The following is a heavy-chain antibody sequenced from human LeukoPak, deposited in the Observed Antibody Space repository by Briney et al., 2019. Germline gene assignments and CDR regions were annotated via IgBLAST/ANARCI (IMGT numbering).Heavy chain of an antibody. V-gene: IGHV4-38-2*02. J-gene: IGHJ4*02. D-gene: IGHD2-2*01. CDR1: GYSISSGYY. Sequence: SETLSLTCTVSGYSISSGYYWGWIRQPPGKGLEWIGSIYHSGSTYYNPSLKSRVTISEDTSKNQFSLKLSSVTAADTAVYYCASRLVVPAAIFDYWGQGTLVTVSS. CDR2: IYHSGST. CDR3: ASRLVVPAAIFDY.